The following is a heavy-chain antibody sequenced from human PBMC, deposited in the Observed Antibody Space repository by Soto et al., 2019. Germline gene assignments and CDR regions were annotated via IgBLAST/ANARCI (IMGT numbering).Heavy chain of an antibody. CDR1: GGSMSENDYY. CDR2: IYDTWTT. Sequence: VQLQEAGPGLVRPSQTLSLTCTVAGGSMSENDYYWSWLRQSPGQGLQWIGYIYDTWTTSYSPSLKSRVTMSADTSRHQFSLTLTSVTAADTALYFCARGIVQGGLDIWGQGTLVTVSS. V-gene: IGHV4-30-4*01. J-gene: IGHJ3*02. D-gene: IGHD3-10*02. CDR3: ARGIVQGGLDI.